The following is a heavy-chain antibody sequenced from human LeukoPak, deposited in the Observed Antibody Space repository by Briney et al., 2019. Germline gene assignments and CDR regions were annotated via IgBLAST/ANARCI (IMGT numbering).Heavy chain of an antibody. CDR2: IYYSGST. Sequence: SETLSLTCTVSGGSISSYYWSWIRQPPGKGLEWIGYIYYSGSTNYNPSLKSRVTISVDTSKNQFSLKLSSVTAADTAVYYCARWSPPGPLYYGSGTHDAFDIWGQGTMVTVSS. D-gene: IGHD3-10*01. V-gene: IGHV4-59*01. CDR3: ARWSPPGPLYYGSGTHDAFDI. J-gene: IGHJ3*02. CDR1: GGSISSYY.